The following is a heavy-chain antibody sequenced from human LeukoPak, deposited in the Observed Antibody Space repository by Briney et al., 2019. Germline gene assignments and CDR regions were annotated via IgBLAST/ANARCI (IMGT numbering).Heavy chain of an antibody. CDR1: GYTFTGYY. J-gene: IGHJ3*02. CDR2: INPNSGGT. V-gene: IGHV1-2*04. CDR3: ARQAGGVIGRVTAIHFSRAFDI. Sequence: ASVKVSCKASGYTFTGYYMHWVRQAPGQGLEWMGWINPNSGGTNYAQKFQGWVTMTRDTSISTAYMELSRLRSDDTAVYYCARQAGGVIGRVTAIHFSRAFDIWGQGTMVTVSS. D-gene: IGHD2-21*02.